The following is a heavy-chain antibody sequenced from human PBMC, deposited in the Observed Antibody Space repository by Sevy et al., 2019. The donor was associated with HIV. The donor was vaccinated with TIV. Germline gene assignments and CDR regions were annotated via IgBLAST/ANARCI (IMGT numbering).Heavy chain of an antibody. D-gene: IGHD6-19*01. Sequence: SETLSLTCTVSGGSISAYHWSWIRQPPGKGLEYIGYIHYTGTTNYNPSLKSRVTISVDTCKHQFSLKLSSVTAADTALYYCARAPPVRSGDYSLNWFDPWGQGTLVTVSS. V-gene: IGHV4-59*01. CDR3: ARAPPVRSGDYSLNWFDP. CDR2: IHYTGTT. J-gene: IGHJ5*02. CDR1: GGSISAYH.